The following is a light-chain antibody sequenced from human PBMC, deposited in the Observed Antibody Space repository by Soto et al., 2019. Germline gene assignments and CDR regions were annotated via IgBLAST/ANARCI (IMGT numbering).Light chain of an antibody. V-gene: IGKV1-27*01. CDR1: QGISNY. J-gene: IGKJ1*01. CDR2: AAS. CDR3: QKYNSAPWT. Sequence: EIQMTQSQSSLSASVGDRVTITCRASQGISNYLAWYQQKPGTVPKLLISAASTLQTGVPSRFSGGGSGTDFTLTISSLQPEDVATYYCQKYNSAPWTFGQGTKV.